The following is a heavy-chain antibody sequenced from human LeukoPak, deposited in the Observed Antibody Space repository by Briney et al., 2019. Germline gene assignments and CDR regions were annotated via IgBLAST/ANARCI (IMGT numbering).Heavy chain of an antibody. CDR2: ISSSSSYI. D-gene: IGHD2-2*01. Sequence: AGGSLRLSCAASGFTFSSYSMNWVRQAPGKGLEWVSSISSSSSYIYYADSVKGRFTISRDNAKNSLYLQMNSLRAEDTAVYYCERAMASVVPVWGQGTLVTVSS. CDR3: ERAMASVVPV. CDR1: GFTFSSYS. V-gene: IGHV3-21*01. J-gene: IGHJ4*02.